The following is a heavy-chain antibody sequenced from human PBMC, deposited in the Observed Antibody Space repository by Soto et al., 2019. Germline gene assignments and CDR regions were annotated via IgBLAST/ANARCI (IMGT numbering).Heavy chain of an antibody. Sequence: PSETLSLSCTVSGDSITASYSNWAWIRQPPGKGLEWIGTFYYSGTTSQNPPLRSRITISGDTSRNQFSLNLRSVTAADTGVYYCAKLVRDDVRRSYLDHWVQGTLVTVSS. CDR3: AKLVRDDVRRSYLDH. V-gene: IGHV4-39*01. CDR2: FYYSGTT. D-gene: IGHD3-10*02. J-gene: IGHJ4*02. CDR1: GDSITASYSN.